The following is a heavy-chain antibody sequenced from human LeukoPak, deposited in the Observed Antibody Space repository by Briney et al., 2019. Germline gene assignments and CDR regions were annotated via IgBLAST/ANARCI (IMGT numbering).Heavy chain of an antibody. J-gene: IGHJ6*03. CDR3: AKDPHFGELNYYYYYYMDV. V-gene: IGHV3-30*02. CDR2: IRYDGSNK. Sequence: GGSLRLSCAASGFTFSSYGMHWVRQAPGRGLEWVAFIRYDGSNKYYADSVKGRFTISRDSSKNTLYLQMNSLRAEDTAVYYCAKDPHFGELNYYYYYYMDVWGKGTTVTISS. CDR1: GFTFSSYG. D-gene: IGHD3-10*01.